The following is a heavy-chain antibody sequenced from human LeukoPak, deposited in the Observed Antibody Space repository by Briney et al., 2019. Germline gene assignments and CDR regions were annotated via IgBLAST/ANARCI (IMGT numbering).Heavy chain of an antibody. D-gene: IGHD6-6*01. CDR2: IYYSGST. J-gene: IGHJ4*02. CDR3: ARVSRLAARHFDY. CDR1: GGSISSGDYY. V-gene: IGHV4-30-4*08. Sequence: PSQTLSLTCTVSGGSISSGDYYWSWIRQPPGKGLEWIGYIYYSGSTYYNPSLKSRVTISVDTSKNQFSLKLSSVTAADTAVYYCARVSRLAARHFDYWGQGTLVTVSS.